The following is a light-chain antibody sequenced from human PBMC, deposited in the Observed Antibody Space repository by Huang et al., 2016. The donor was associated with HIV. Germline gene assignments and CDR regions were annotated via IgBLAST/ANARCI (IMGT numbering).Light chain of an antibody. V-gene: IGKV2-28*01. Sequence: DIVMTQSPLSLPVTPGEPASISFRSSQSLLHRNGYNYLDWYLQKPGQSPQLLVYLGSNRASGVPDRFSGSGSGTDFTLKISRVEAEDVGIYYCMQAIQSPTFGPGTKVDIK. CDR2: LGS. CDR1: QSLLHRNGYNY. CDR3: MQAIQSPT. J-gene: IGKJ3*01.